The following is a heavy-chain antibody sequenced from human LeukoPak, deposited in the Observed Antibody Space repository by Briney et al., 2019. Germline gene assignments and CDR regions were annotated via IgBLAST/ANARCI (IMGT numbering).Heavy chain of an antibody. J-gene: IGHJ4*02. CDR1: GFTFSSYA. Sequence: PGGSLRLSCAASGFTFSSYAMHWVRQAPGKGLEWVSCISSSSNTIYYADSVKGRFTISRDNAKNSLYLQMNSLRAEDTAVYYCARDPDYWGQGTLVTVSS. V-gene: IGHV3-48*01. CDR2: ISSSSNTI. CDR3: ARDPDY.